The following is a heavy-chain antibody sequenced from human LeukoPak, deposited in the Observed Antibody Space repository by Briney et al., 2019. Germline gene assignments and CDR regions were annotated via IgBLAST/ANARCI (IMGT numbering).Heavy chain of an antibody. Sequence: SVTVSCKASGYTFTGYYMHWVRQAPGQGLEWMGGIIPIFGTANYAQKFQGRVTITADKSTSTAYMELSSLRSEDAAVYYCARQATYYYDSSGYRGSAFDIWGQGTMVTVSS. J-gene: IGHJ3*02. CDR2: IIPIFGTA. V-gene: IGHV1-69*06. CDR1: GYTFTGYY. D-gene: IGHD3-22*01. CDR3: ARQATYYYDSSGYRGSAFDI.